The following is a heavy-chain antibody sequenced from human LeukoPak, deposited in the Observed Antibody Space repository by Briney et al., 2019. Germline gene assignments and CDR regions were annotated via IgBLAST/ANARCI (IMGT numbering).Heavy chain of an antibody. CDR1: GGSISTANYY. CDR3: ARERVSSSWYFGWFDP. D-gene: IGHD6-13*01. J-gene: IGHJ5*02. V-gene: IGHV4-39*07. CDR2: IFYSGST. Sequence: SETLSLTCTVSGGSISTANYYWGWIRQPPGKGLEWIGNIFYSGSTNYNPSLKSRVTISVDTSKNQFSLKLSSVTAADTAVYYCARERVSSSWYFGWFDPWGQGTLVTVSS.